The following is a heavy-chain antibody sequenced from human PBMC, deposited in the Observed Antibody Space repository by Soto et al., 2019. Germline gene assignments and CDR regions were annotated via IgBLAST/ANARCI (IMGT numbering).Heavy chain of an antibody. CDR3: AAYRGGEGGRGY. Sequence: QVQLQESGPGVVKPSETLSLTCTVSGASVSSHHWTWIRQPPGKGLEWIGDYSDSASYSPSLKSRFTISADTPKNQSPLNLSSVTAADTAVYYCAAYRGGEGGRGYWGQGTLVTVSS. CDR2: DYSDSA. V-gene: IGHV4-59*08. D-gene: IGHD6-19*01. CDR1: GASVSSHH. J-gene: IGHJ4*02.